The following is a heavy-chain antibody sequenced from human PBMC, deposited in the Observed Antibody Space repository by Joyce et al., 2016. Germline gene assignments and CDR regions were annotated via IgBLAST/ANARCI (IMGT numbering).Heavy chain of an antibody. V-gene: IGHV3-48*01. CDR2: ISRSSNTI. CDR3: ARVTSYCFYYDMDV. Sequence: EVQLVESGGGLVQPGGSVRLSCAASGFTFNTYSMNWVLPAPGKGLEWVSYISRSSNTIYYVESVKGRFTISRDNAKNSLYLQMNSLRAEDTAVDFCARVTSYCFYYDMDVWGKGTTVTVSS. J-gene: IGHJ6*03. CDR1: GFTFNTYS.